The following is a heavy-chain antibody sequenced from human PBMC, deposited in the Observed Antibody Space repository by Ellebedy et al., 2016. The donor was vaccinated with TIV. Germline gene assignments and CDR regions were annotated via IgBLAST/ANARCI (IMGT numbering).Heavy chain of an antibody. V-gene: IGHV4-34*01. CDR1: GGSFSGYY. CDR3: ARSRAYYFDY. CDR2: INHSGST. Sequence: SETLSLXXAVYGGSFSGYYWSWIRQPPGKGLEWIGEINHSGSTNYNPSLKSRVTISVDTSKNQFSLKLSSVTAADTAVYYCARSRAYYFDYWGQGTLVTVSS. J-gene: IGHJ4*02.